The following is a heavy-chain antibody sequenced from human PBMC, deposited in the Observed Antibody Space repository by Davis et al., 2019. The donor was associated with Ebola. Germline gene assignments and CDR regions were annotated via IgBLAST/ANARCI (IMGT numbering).Heavy chain of an antibody. CDR3: AREAEVDGSIFFLH. D-gene: IGHD3-10*01. J-gene: IGHJ1*01. Sequence: AASVKVSCKASGYKFTTSYIYWVRQAPGQGLEWMGMINPSGGSPTYAQKFQGRVTMTRDTSTSTAHMELRGLRSDDTAVCYCAREAEVDGSIFFLHWGQGTLVTVSS. CDR1: GYKFTTSY. CDR2: INPSGGSP. V-gene: IGHV1-46*01.